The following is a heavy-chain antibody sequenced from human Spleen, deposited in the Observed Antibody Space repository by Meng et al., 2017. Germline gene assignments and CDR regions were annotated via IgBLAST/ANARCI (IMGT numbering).Heavy chain of an antibody. Sequence: QVQLVQSGAEVKKPGASVKVPCKASGYIFSDFYIHWVRQAPGQGLEWMGRINPYNGDTNYAQKFQGRVTMTRDTSISTAFMEVNRLTSDDTAVYYCARWWSSRDSLDYWGQGTLVTVSS. V-gene: IGHV1-2*06. CDR2: INPYNGDT. CDR1: GYIFSDFY. D-gene: IGHD1-26*01. CDR3: ARWWSSRDSLDY. J-gene: IGHJ4*02.